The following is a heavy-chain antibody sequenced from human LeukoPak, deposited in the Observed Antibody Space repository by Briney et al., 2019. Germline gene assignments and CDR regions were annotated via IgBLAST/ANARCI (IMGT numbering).Heavy chain of an antibody. Sequence: GESLRLSCVASGFTFSNYGMSWVRQAPGKGLEWVSGINPGGGTRYADSMKGRFTISRDNSKNTLYLQMSSLRAEDAALVYCAKDGLLLWGSYSDSWGQGTLVTVSS. J-gene: IGHJ4*02. CDR1: GFTFSNYG. D-gene: IGHD3-16*01. V-gene: IGHV3-23*01. CDR2: INPGGGT. CDR3: AKDGLLLWGSYSDS.